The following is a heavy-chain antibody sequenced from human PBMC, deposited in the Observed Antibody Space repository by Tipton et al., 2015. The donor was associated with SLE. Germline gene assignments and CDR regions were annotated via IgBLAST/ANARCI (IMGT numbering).Heavy chain of an antibody. J-gene: IGHJ4*02. CDR3: ARECSGTGCLDY. CDR1: DYTFTSFG. D-gene: IGHD3-10*02. V-gene: IGHV1-18*01. Sequence: QSGPEVKKPGASVKVSCKASDYTFTSFGISWVRQAPGQGLEWMGWISTQNGDTKYAQRFQGRVTMTTDTSTSTSYMALRSPRSDDTAIYYCARECSGTGCLDYWGQGTLVTVSS. CDR2: ISTQNGDT.